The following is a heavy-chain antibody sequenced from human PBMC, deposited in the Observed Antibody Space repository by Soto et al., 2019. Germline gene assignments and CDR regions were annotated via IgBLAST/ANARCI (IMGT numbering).Heavy chain of an antibody. D-gene: IGHD1-20*01. CDR2: IKGDGINR. CDR3: ARGIPGHYGFDV. CDR1: GFTFSNYW. J-gene: IGHJ3*01. Sequence: EVQLVESGGDLVQPGGSLRLTCAASGFTFSNYWIHWVRQPPGKGLVWVSSIKGDGINRNYADSVRGRFTISRDNAGNTVYLQMDSLRTEDTAVYYCARGIPGHYGFDVWGQGTMVTVSS. V-gene: IGHV3-74*01.